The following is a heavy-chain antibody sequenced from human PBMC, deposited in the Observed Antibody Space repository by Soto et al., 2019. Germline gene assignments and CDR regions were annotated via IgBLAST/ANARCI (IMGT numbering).Heavy chain of an antibody. J-gene: IGHJ4*02. CDR3: AGVHIVGGAITPEKGFDC. CDR2: IITYNGNT. Sequence: QVQLVQSGAEVKKPGASVTVSCKASGYSFTTYGISWVRQAPGQGLEWMGWIITYNGNTKYAQKLQGRVTVTTDASTSTAYMELRRLRSEDTDVYYFAGVHIVGGAITPEKGFDCWGQGPLVTVSS. CDR1: GYSFTTYG. V-gene: IGHV1-18*01. D-gene: IGHD3-10*01.